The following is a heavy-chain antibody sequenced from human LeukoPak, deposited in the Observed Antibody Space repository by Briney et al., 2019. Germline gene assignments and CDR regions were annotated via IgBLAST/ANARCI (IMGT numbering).Heavy chain of an antibody. CDR1: GFTFSSYS. V-gene: IGHV3-21*01. CDR2: ISSSSSYI. J-gene: IGHJ3*02. CDR3: ASCNSAISLGIDI. Sequence: PGGSLRLSCAVSGFTFSSYSMNWVRQAPGKGLEWVLSISSSSSYIYYADSVKGRFTISRDNAKNSLYLQMNSLRAEDTAVYYCASCNSAISLGIDIWGQGTMVTVSS. D-gene: IGHD2/OR15-2a*01.